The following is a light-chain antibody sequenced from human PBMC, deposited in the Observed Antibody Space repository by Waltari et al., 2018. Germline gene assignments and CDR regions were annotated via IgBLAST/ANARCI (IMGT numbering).Light chain of an antibody. J-gene: IGKJ4*01. V-gene: IGKV1-9*01. CDR3: QQYNNWPLT. Sequence: IQLTQSPSSLSASVGDKVTITCRASEGISTYLAWYQQQPGKAPKLLIYGASTLQSGVPSRFSGSGSGTDFTLTISSLQFEDFAVYYCQQYNNWPLTFGGGTKVEIK. CDR1: EGISTY. CDR2: GAS.